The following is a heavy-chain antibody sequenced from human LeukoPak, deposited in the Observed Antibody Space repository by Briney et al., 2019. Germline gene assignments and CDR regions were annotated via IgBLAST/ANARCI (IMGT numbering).Heavy chain of an antibody. D-gene: IGHD4-17*01. J-gene: IGHJ6*02. Sequence: PSETLSLTCTVSGGSISSYYWSWIRQPPGKGLEWIGYIYYSGSTNYNPSLKSRVTIDTSKNQFSLRLSSVTAADTAVYYCARERGDPGGYYYYGMDVWGQGTTVTVSS. CDR3: ARERGDPGGYYYYGMDV. CDR2: IYYSGST. CDR1: GGSISSYY. V-gene: IGHV4-59*01.